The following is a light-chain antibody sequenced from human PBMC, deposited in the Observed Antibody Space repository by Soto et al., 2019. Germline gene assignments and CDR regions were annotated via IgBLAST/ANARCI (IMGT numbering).Light chain of an antibody. CDR3: CSYTISNTLGV. V-gene: IGLV2-14*01. CDR2: DVT. Sequence: QSVLTQPASVSGSPGQSITIPCTGTSSDVGGYQYVSWYQQPPGNAPKLIIYDVTNRPSGVSNRFSGSKSGNTASLTISGLQAEDEADYYCCSYTISNTLGVFGGGTQLTVL. J-gene: IGLJ2*01. CDR1: SSDVGGYQY.